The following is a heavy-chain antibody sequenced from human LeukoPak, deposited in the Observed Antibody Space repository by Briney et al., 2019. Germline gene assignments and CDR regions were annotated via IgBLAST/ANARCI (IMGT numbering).Heavy chain of an antibody. Sequence: GASVKVSCKASGYTFTGYYMHWVRQAPGQGLEWMGWINPNSGGTDYAQKFQGGVTMTRDTSISTAYMELSRLRSDDTAVYYCATLYDSSGYYLGDYWGQGTLVTVSS. CDR2: INPNSGGT. V-gene: IGHV1-2*02. D-gene: IGHD3-22*01. CDR1: GYTFTGYY. CDR3: ATLYDSSGYYLGDY. J-gene: IGHJ4*02.